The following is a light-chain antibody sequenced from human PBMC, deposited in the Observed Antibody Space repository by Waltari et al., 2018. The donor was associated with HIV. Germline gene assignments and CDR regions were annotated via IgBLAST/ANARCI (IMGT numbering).Light chain of an antibody. Sequence: SSELTQDPAVSVALGQTVRITCQGDSLSNYYASWYQQKPGQDPVLVIYGQNNRPSGIPDRFSGSSSGNTASLTITGAQAEDEADYYCNSRDSSGNPVVFGGGTKLTVL. CDR1: SLSNYY. J-gene: IGLJ2*01. CDR2: GQN. V-gene: IGLV3-19*01. CDR3: NSRDSSGNPVV.